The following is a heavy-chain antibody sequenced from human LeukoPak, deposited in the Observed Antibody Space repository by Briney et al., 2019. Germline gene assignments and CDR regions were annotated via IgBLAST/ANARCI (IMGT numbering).Heavy chain of an antibody. D-gene: IGHD3-10*01. J-gene: IGHJ3*02. Sequence: GGSLRLSCAASGFTFSSYAMHWVRQAPGKGLEWVAVISYDGSNKYYADSVKGQFTISRDNSKNTLYLQMNSLRAEDTAVYYCARDFVGPTYYYGSGKHDAFDIWGQGTMVTVSS. CDR2: ISYDGSNK. CDR1: GFTFSSYA. V-gene: IGHV3-30*04. CDR3: ARDFVGPTYYYGSGKHDAFDI.